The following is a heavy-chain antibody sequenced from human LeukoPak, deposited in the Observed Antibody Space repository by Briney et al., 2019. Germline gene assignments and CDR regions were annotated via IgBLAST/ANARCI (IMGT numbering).Heavy chain of an antibody. D-gene: IGHD7-27*01. J-gene: IGHJ6*02. V-gene: IGHV1-3*04. Sequence: GASVKVSCKASADTFTSYGIHWVRQAPGQRLEWMGWINTGNGNTEYSQKFQGRVTITRDTSASTAYMELSSLRSEDTAVYYCARHHLGIGHFYGMDVWGQGTTVTVSS. CDR2: INTGNGNT. CDR1: ADTFTSYG. CDR3: ARHHLGIGHFYGMDV.